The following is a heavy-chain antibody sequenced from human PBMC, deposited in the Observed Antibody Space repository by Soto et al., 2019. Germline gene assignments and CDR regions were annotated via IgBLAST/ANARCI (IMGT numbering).Heavy chain of an antibody. CDR2: IYPGDSDT. CDR3: AKGLHNCSGGSCYPRDAEYFQH. V-gene: IGHV5-51*01. D-gene: IGHD2-15*01. Sequence: GESLKISCKGSGYSFTSYWIGWVRQMPGKGLEWMGIIYPGDSDTRYSPSFQGQVTTAADKSISTAYLQWSSLKASDTAMYYCAKGLHNCSGGSCYPRDAEYFQHWGQGTLVTVSS. CDR1: GYSFTSYW. J-gene: IGHJ1*01.